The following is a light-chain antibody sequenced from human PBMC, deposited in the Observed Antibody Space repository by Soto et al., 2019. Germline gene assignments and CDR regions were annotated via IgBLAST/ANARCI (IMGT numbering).Light chain of an antibody. CDR1: SSNIGSNT. J-gene: IGLJ2*01. CDR3: AAWDDSLNEV. V-gene: IGLV1-44*01. Sequence: QSLLTQPPSASGTPGQRVTISCSGSSSNIGSNTVNWYQQLPGTAPKLLIYSNNQRPSGVPDRFSGSKSGTSASLAISGLQSDDDADYYCAAWDDSLNEVFGGGTKLTVL. CDR2: SNN.